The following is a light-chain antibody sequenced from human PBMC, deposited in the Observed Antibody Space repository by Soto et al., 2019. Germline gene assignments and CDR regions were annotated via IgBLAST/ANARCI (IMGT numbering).Light chain of an antibody. J-gene: IGLJ1*01. V-gene: IGLV2-14*01. CDR2: EVS. Sequence: QSALTQPASVSGSPGQSITISCTGTSSDVGGYNYVSWYQQHPGKAPKLMIYEVSNRPSGVSNRFSGSKSGNTASLTISGLQAEDEGDYYSSSYTSSSIDYVFGTGTKVTVL. CDR1: SSDVGGYNY. CDR3: SSYTSSSIDYV.